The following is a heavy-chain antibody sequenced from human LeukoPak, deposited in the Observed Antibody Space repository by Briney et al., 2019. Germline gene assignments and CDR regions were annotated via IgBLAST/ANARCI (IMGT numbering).Heavy chain of an antibody. V-gene: IGHV3-23*01. CDR3: AKGSQRLHTFDI. CDR1: GFTFSNYA. D-gene: IGHD5-18*01. Sequence: GGSLRLSCAAPGFTFSNYAMSWVRQAPGKGLEWVSGISTSGVSTYYADSVKGQFTISRDNSKNTLYLQMNSLRAEDTAVYFCAKGSQRLHTFDIWGQGTMVTVSS. J-gene: IGHJ3*02. CDR2: ISTSGVST.